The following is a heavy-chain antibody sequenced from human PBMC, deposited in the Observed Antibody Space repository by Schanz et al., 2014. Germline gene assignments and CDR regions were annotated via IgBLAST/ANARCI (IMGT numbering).Heavy chain of an antibody. CDR1: FFPFLIYG. V-gene: IGHV3-33*06. Sequence: EESGGAVFPPGLSLLLSCAASFFPFLIYGMHWVRQVPGKGLEWVAVVCYDGSKKYYADSVKGRFTTSRDNSKNTMYLQMNSLRAEDTAVYYCVKDLQRELLRDDHYYGMDVWGQGTTVTVSS. CDR2: VCYDGSKK. D-gene: IGHD1-26*01. CDR3: VKDLQRELLRDDHYYGMDV. J-gene: IGHJ6*02.